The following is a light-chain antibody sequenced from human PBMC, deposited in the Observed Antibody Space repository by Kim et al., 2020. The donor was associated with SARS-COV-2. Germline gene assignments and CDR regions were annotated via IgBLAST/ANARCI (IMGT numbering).Light chain of an antibody. Sequence: SYELTQPPSVSVAPGKTASITCGGNNIGSQNVHWYQQKSGQAPVLVIYYDSDRPSGIPERFSGSNSGNTATLTISRVEAGDEADYYCQVSDSGSDHVVFGGGTQLTVL. CDR3: QVSDSGSDHVV. CDR2: YDS. V-gene: IGLV3-21*04. CDR1: NIGSQN. J-gene: IGLJ2*01.